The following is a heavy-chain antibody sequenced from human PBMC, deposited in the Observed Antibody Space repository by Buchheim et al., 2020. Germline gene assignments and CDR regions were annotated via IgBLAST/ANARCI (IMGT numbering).Heavy chain of an antibody. CDR1: GFTFSNYA. Sequence: EVQLLESGGDLVQPGGSLRLSCAASGFTFSNYAMNWVRQAPGKGLEWVSGISGSGDNTYYTDSVRGRFTISRDNSKNTLYLQMNSLRAEDTAVYYCAKGSIPAAGSLRALEYWGQGTL. CDR3: AKGSIPAAGSLRALEY. CDR2: ISGSGDNT. J-gene: IGHJ4*02. D-gene: IGHD6-13*01. V-gene: IGHV3-23*01.